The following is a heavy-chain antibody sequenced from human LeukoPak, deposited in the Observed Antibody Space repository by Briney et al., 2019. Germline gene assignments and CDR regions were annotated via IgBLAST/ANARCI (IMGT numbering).Heavy chain of an antibody. CDR3: ARAVPPWIQLSN. CDR2: INHSGST. J-gene: IGHJ4*02. V-gene: IGHV4-34*01. Sequence: SETLSLTCAVYGGSFSGYYWSWIRQPPGKGLEWIGEINHSGSTNYNPSLKSRVTISVDTSKNQFSLKLSSVTAADTAVYHCARAVPPWIQLSNWGQGTLVTVSS. CDR1: GGSFSGYY. D-gene: IGHD5-18*01.